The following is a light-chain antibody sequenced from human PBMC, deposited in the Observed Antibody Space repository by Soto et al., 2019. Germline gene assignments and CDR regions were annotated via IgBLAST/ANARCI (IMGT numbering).Light chain of an antibody. J-gene: IGLJ1*01. CDR2: DVS. V-gene: IGLV2-14*01. CDR1: SSDVGGYNY. CDR3: SSYTSSSPYV. Sequence: QCVLTQPASVYGSPGQSITISCTGTSSDVGGYNYVSWYQQHPGKAPKLMIYDVSNRPSGVSNRFSGSKSGNTASLTISGLQAEDEADYYCSSYTSSSPYVFGTGTKVTVL.